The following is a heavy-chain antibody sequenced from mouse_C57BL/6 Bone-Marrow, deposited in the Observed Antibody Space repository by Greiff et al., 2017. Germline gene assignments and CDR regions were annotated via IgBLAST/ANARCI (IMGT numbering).Heavy chain of an antibody. CDR3: ARDYYGSSYWYFDV. CDR2: IDPSDSET. CDR1: GYTFTSYW. Sequence: QVQLQQPGAELVRPGSSVKLSCKASGYTFTSYWMHWVKQRPIQGLEWIGNIDPSDSETHYNQKFKDKATLTVDKSSSTAYMQLSSLTSEDSAVYYCARDYYGSSYWYFDVWGTGNTVTVSS. D-gene: IGHD1-1*01. J-gene: IGHJ1*03. V-gene: IGHV1-52*01.